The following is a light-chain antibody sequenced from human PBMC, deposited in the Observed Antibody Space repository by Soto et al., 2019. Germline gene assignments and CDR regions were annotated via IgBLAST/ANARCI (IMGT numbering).Light chain of an antibody. J-gene: IGKJ1*01. Sequence: DIQMPQSPSTLSASVGDRVTITCRASQSISSWLAWYQQKPGKAPKLLIYDASSLESGVPSRFSGSGSGTAFALTISSLQPDDFATYYCQQYNSYSWTFGQGTKVEIK. CDR1: QSISSW. CDR3: QQYNSYSWT. V-gene: IGKV1-5*01. CDR2: DAS.